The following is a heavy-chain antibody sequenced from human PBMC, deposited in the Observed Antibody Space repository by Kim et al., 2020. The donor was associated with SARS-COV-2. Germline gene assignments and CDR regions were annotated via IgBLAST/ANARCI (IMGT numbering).Heavy chain of an antibody. J-gene: IGHJ4*02. D-gene: IGHD2-2*01. Sequence: ADSGKGRFTISRDNSKNTLYLQMNSLRAEDTAVYYCATDPYCSASCYPYWGQGTLVTVSS. CDR3: ATDPYCSASCYPY. V-gene: IGHV3-23*01.